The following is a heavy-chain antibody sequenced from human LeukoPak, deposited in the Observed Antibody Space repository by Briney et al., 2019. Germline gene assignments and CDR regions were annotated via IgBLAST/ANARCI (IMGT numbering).Heavy chain of an antibody. CDR2: ISSSGSTI. CDR1: GFTFSSYE. V-gene: IGHV3-48*03. Sequence: GGSLRLSCAASGFTFSSYEMNWVRQAPGKGLEWVSYISSSGSTIYYADSVKGRFTISRDNAKNSLYLQMNSLRAEDTAVYYCARLSIPGYSSGWYQNDYWGQGTLVTVSS. J-gene: IGHJ4*02. D-gene: IGHD6-19*01. CDR3: ARLSIPGYSSGWYQNDY.